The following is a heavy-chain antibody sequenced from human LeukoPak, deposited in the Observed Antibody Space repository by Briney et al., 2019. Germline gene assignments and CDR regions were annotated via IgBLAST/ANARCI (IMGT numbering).Heavy chain of an antibody. J-gene: IGHJ6*02. D-gene: IGHD3-16*02. V-gene: IGHV4-59*08. CDR1: GGSISSYY. Sequence: SETLSLTCTVSGGSISSYYWSWIRQPPGKGLEWIGYIYYSGSTNYNPSLKSRVTISVDTSKNQFSLKLSSVTAADTAVYYCARHVAGTVIPTLHYYGMDVWGQGTTVTVSS. CDR3: ARHVAGTVIPTLHYYGMDV. CDR2: IYYSGST.